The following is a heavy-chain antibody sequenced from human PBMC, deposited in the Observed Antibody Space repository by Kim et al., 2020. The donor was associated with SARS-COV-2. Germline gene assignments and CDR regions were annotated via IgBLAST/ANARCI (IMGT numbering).Heavy chain of an antibody. Sequence: DSVKGRFTISRDNAKNSLYLQMNSLRAEDTALYYCATSPFGELLFYYFDYWGQGTLVTVSS. V-gene: IGHV3-9*01. CDR3: ATSPFGELLFYYFDY. J-gene: IGHJ4*02. D-gene: IGHD3-10*01.